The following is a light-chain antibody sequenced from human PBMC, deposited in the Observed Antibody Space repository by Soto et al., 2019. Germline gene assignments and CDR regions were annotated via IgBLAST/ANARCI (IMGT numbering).Light chain of an antibody. CDR3: HQRQSWPRT. J-gene: IGKJ1*01. CDR2: QTS. CDR1: QYINTR. V-gene: IGKV3-11*01. Sequence: EIGVTQSPTTLSSFPSDRVILSCRASQYINTRLAWYQHRPGQAPRLLIYQTSIRAAGIPARFSASGTGTDFTLTISDVQPEDFAVYYCHQRQSWPRTFGQGSKVDIK.